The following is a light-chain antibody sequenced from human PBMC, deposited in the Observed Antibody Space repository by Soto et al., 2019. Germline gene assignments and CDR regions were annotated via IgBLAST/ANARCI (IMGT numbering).Light chain of an antibody. CDR3: SSYRSSDTYV. CDR1: SSDVGTYDY. V-gene: IGLV2-14*03. Sequence: QSVLTQPASVSGSPGQSITISCTGTSSDVGTYDYVSWYQQYPGKAPKLMIYDVNNRSSGVSNRFSGSKSANTASLTISGLQSEDEADYYCSSYRSSDTYVFGTGTKLTVL. J-gene: IGLJ1*01. CDR2: DVN.